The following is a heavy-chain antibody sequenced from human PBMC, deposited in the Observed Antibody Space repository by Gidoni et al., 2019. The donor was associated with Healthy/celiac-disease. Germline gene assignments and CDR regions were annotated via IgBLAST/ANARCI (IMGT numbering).Heavy chain of an antibody. J-gene: IGHJ3*02. CDR2: IVVGSGNT. Sequence: QMQLVQSGPEVKKPGTSVKVSCKASGFTFTSSAMQWVRQARGQRLEWIGWIVVGSGNTNYAQKFQERVTITRDMSTSTAYMELSSLRSEDTAVYYCAAVDSSSRPTDAFDIWGQGTMVTVSS. CDR3: AAVDSSSRPTDAFDI. D-gene: IGHD6-6*01. V-gene: IGHV1-58*02. CDR1: GFTFTSSA.